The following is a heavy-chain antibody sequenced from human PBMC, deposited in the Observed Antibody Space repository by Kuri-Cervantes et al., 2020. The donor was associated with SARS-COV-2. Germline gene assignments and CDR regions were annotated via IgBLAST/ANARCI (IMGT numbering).Heavy chain of an antibody. J-gene: IGHJ4*02. CDR3: ARDIAVAGTGFDY. Sequence: SCTVSGGSISSGSYYWSWIRQPAGKGLEWIGYIYTSGSTNYNPSLKSRVTISVDTSKNQFSLKLSSVTAADTAVYYCARDIAVAGTGFDYWGQGTLVTVSS. D-gene: IGHD6-19*01. V-gene: IGHV4-61*09. CDR2: IYTSGST. CDR1: GGSISSGSYY.